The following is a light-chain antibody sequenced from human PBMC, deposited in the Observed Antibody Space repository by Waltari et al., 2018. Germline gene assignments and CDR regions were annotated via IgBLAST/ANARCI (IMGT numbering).Light chain of an antibody. CDR1: QSISSY. V-gene: IGKV1-39*01. J-gene: IGKJ2*01. Sequence: DIQMTHSPSSLSASVGDRVTITCRASQSISSYLNWYQQKPGNAPKLLIYAASSLQSGVLSRFRGRGSETDFTLTISSLQPEAFATYYCQQSYSTPYTSGQGTKLEI. CDR2: AAS. CDR3: QQSYSTPYT.